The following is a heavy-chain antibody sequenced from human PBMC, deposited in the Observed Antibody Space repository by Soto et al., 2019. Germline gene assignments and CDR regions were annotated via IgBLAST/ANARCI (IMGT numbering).Heavy chain of an antibody. J-gene: IGHJ3*01. D-gene: IGHD4-17*01. V-gene: IGHV4-31*03. CDR3: AREYGDYLDAFDL. CDR2: IYYSGST. CDR1: GGSISSGGYY. Sequence: QVQLQESGPGLVKPSQTLSLTCTVSGGSISSGGYYWSWIRQHPGKGLEWIGYIYYSGSTYYNPSLKRGVNISVDKSDNQLYLKLSSVTAADTDVYYCAREYGDYLDAFDLWGQGTMVTVSS.